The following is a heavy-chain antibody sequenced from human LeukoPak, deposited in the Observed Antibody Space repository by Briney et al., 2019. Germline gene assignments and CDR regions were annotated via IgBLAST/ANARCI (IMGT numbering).Heavy chain of an antibody. J-gene: IGHJ6*03. CDR1: GYTFTSYG. CDR2: ISAYNGNT. CDR3: ANDGGFYCWGSYLYYYYYYMDV. V-gene: IGHV1-18*01. Sequence: GASVKVSCKASGYTFTSYGISRVRQAPGQGLEWMGSISAYNGNTNYAQKLQGRVTMTTDTSTSTAYMELRSLRSDDTAVYYCANDGGFYCWGSYLYYYYYYMDVWGKGTTVTVSS. D-gene: IGHD3-16*01.